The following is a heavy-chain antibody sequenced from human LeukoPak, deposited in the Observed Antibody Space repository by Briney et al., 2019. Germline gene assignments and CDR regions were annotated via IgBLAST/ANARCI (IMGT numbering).Heavy chain of an antibody. J-gene: IGHJ3*02. CDR1: GDSISGYY. Sequence: PSETLSLTCTVSGDSISGYYWSWIRQPPGKGLEWIGYIYYSGSTYYNPSLKSRVTISVDTSKNQFSLKLSSVTAADTAVYYCAASELEGGPNSAFDIWGQGTMVTVSS. D-gene: IGHD1-26*01. CDR3: AASELEGGPNSAFDI. CDR2: IYYSGST. V-gene: IGHV4-59*06.